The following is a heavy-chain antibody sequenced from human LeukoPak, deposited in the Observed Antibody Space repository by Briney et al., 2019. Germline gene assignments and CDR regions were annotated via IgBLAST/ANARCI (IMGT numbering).Heavy chain of an antibody. CDR1: GFTVITND. Sequence: GGSLRLSCAASGFTVITNDMTWVRQAPGKGLEWVSVLYSDGNTKYADSVQARFTISRDNSKNTLYLEMNSLSPDDTAVYYCARGVEPLAANTLAYWGQGTLVTVSS. J-gene: IGHJ4*02. CDR3: ARGVEPLAANTLAY. V-gene: IGHV3-53*01. CDR2: LYSDGNT. D-gene: IGHD1-14*01.